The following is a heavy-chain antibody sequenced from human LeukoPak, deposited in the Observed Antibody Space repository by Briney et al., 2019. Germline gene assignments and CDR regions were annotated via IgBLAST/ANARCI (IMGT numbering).Heavy chain of an antibody. D-gene: IGHD6-13*01. Sequence: SETLSLTCMVSGGSISSYYWSWIRQPPGTGLEWIGYIYYSGSTNYNPSLKSRVTISVDTSKNQFSLKLSSVTAADTAVYYCARGLMMAVAGRGEFHYWGQGTLVTVSS. CDR1: GGSISSYY. V-gene: IGHV4-59*01. J-gene: IGHJ4*02. CDR2: IYYSGST. CDR3: ARGLMMAVAGRGEFHY.